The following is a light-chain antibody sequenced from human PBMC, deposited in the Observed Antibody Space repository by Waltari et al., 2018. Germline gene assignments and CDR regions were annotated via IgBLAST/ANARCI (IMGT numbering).Light chain of an antibody. V-gene: IGLV1-40*01. CDR2: GNS. CDR3: QSYDSSLSGV. Sequence: QSVLTQPPSVSGAPGQRVTISCTGSSSNIGAGYAVHWYQQPPGTAPKLLIYGNSNRPSGVPDRFSGSKSGTSASLAITGLQAEDEADYYCQSYDSSLSGVFGGGTKLTVL. J-gene: IGLJ3*02. CDR1: SSNIGAGYA.